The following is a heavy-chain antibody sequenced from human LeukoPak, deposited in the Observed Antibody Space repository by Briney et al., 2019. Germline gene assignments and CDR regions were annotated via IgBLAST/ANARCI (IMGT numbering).Heavy chain of an antibody. V-gene: IGHV4-31*03. Sequence: SETLSLTCTVSGVSMSTTGYFWSWIRQYPGKGLEWIGYIFYSGTTNYNPSLKSRVTISVDTSKNQFSLNLTSVTAADTAVYYCAHYGGNSYYFDYWGQGTLVTVSS. CDR3: AHYGGNSYYFDY. CDR2: IFYSGTT. J-gene: IGHJ4*02. CDR1: GVSMSTTGYF. D-gene: IGHD4-23*01.